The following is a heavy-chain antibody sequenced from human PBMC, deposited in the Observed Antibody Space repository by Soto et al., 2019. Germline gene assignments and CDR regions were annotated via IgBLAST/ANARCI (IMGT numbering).Heavy chain of an antibody. J-gene: IGHJ6*02. D-gene: IGHD4-4*01. CDR2: ISTRGTYI. Sequence: QVQLVESGGNLVKPGGSLRLSCAASGFTFSDYYMSWIRQAPGKGLEWLAYISTRGTYIYYADSLKGRFTISRDDAKNSLELQMNSLTAEDTAVYFCARDYSPLHFHYGLGLWGQGTTVTVSS. CDR1: GFTFSDYY. V-gene: IGHV3-11*01. CDR3: ARDYSPLHFHYGLGL.